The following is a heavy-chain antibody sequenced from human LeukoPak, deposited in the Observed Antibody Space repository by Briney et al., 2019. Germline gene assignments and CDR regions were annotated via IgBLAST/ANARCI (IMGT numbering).Heavy chain of an antibody. J-gene: IGHJ5*02. CDR3: ARSGIVVVVAATPYWFDP. CDR2: INPSGGST. D-gene: IGHD2-15*01. V-gene: IGHV1-46*01. CDR1: GYTFTSYY. Sequence: GASVKVSCKASGYTFTSYYMHWVRQAPGQGLEWMGIINPSGGSTSYAQKFQGRVTMTRDTSTSTVYMELSSLRSEDTAVHYCARSGIVVVVAATPYWFDPWGQGTLVTVSS.